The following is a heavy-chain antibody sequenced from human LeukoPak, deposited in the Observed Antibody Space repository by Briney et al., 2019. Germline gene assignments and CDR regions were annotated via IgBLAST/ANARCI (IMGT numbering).Heavy chain of an antibody. V-gene: IGHV3-48*03. J-gene: IGHJ4*02. D-gene: IGHD5-12*01. CDR1: GFTFSSYE. CDR2: ISSSGSTI. Sequence: GGSLRLSCAASGFTFSSYEMNWVRQAPGKGLEWVSYISSSGSTIYYADSVKGQFTISRDNAKNSLYLQMNSLRAEDTAVYYCARSSDIVATIIVYWGQGTLVTVSS. CDR3: ARSSDIVATIIVY.